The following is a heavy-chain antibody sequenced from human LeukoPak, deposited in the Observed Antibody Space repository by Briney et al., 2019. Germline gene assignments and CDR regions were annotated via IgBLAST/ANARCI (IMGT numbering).Heavy chain of an antibody. J-gene: IGHJ4*02. CDR2: IIPIFGTA. CDR3: ATCARNFYCYRFDY. Sequence: SVKVSCKASGYTFTSYGISWVRQAPGQGLEWMGGIIPIFGTANYAQKFQGRVTITADESTSTAYMELSSQRSEDTAVYYCATCARNFYCYRFDYWGQGTLVTVSS. CDR1: GYTFTSYG. D-gene: IGHD2-2*02. V-gene: IGHV1-69*13.